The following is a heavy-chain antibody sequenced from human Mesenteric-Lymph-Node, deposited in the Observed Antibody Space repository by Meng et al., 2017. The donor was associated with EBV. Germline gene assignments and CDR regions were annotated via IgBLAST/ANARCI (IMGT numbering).Heavy chain of an antibody. V-gene: IGHV4-4*02. J-gene: IGHJ4*02. CDR3: ARVGQWLPIDY. CDR1: SVSVSSGHW. Sequence: VPLQYQGHGLVKPSGTLSPNCAVSSVSVSSGHWWSWVRQPPGKGLKWIGEISHSESTNYNPSLKSRVTISLDKSENQFSLSLTSVTAADTAVYYCARVGQWLPIDYWGQGTLVTVSS. D-gene: IGHD6-19*01. CDR2: ISHSEST.